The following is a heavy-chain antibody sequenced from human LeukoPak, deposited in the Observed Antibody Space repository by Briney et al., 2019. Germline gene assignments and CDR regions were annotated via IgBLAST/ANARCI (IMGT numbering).Heavy chain of an antibody. Sequence: SQTLSLTCTVSGGSISSGDYYWSWIRQPPGEGLEWIGYIYYSGSTYYNPSLKSRVTISVDTSKNQFSLKLSSVTAADTAVYYCATQGNYGPYYYYYMDVWGKGTTVTVSS. CDR2: IYYSGST. CDR1: GGSISSGDYY. D-gene: IGHD4-11*01. V-gene: IGHV4-30-4*08. CDR3: ATQGNYGPYYYYYMDV. J-gene: IGHJ6*03.